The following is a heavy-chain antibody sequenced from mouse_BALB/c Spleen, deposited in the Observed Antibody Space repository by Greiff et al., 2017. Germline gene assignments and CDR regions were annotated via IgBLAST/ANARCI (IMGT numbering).Heavy chain of an antibody. Sequence: QVQLQQSGAELAKPGASVKMSCKASGYTFTSYWMHWVKQRPGQGLEWIGYINPSTGYTEYNQKFKDKATLTADKSSSTAYMQLSSLTSEDSAVYYCARWDYFGYFDVWGAGTTVTVSS. D-gene: IGHD1-1*01. CDR2: INPSTGYT. V-gene: IGHV1-7*01. CDR3: ARWDYFGYFDV. CDR1: GYTFTSYW. J-gene: IGHJ1*01.